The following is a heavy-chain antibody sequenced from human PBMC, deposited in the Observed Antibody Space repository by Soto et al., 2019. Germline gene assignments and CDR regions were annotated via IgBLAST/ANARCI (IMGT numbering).Heavy chain of an antibody. D-gene: IGHD2-15*01. Sequence: GGSLRLSCSASGFTFSSSAMHWVRQAPGKGLEYVSAISSNGGNTYYADSVKGRFTISRDNSRNTLYLQMSSLRAEDTAVYYCVKGRPVVVAAYFDYWGQGTLVTVSS. CDR2: ISSNGGNT. CDR1: GFTFSSSA. CDR3: VKGRPVVVAAYFDY. V-gene: IGHV3-64D*06. J-gene: IGHJ4*02.